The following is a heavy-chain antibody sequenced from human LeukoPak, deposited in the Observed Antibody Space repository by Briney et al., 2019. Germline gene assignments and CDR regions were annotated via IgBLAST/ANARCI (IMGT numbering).Heavy chain of an antibody. CDR2: ISAYNGNT. CDR3: ARDPYYDYVWGSYRFASFDI. J-gene: IGHJ3*02. V-gene: IGHV1-18*01. D-gene: IGHD3-16*02. CDR1: GYTFTSYG. Sequence: ASVKVSCKASGYTFTSYGISWVRQAPGQGLEWMGWISAYNGNTNYAQKLQGRVTMTTDTSTSTAYMELRSLRSDDTAVYYCARDPYYDYVWGSYRFASFDIRGQGTMVTVSS.